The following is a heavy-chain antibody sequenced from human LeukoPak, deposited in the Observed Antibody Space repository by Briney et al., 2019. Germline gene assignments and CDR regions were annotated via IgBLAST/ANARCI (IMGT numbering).Heavy chain of an antibody. V-gene: IGHV3-21*01. Sequence: PGGSLRLSCAASGFTFSSYSMNWVRQAPGKGLEWVSSISSSSSYIYYADSVKGRFTISRDNAKNSLYLQMNSLRAEDTAVYYCARALRPGSYHNWFDPWGQGTLVTVSS. D-gene: IGHD3-10*01. CDR1: GFTFSSYS. J-gene: IGHJ5*02. CDR2: ISSSSSYI. CDR3: ARALRPGSYHNWFDP.